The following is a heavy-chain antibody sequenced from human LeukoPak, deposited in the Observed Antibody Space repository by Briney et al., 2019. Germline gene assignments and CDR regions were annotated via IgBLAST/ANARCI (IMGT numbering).Heavy chain of an antibody. J-gene: IGHJ4*02. CDR1: GLTFSDYG. CDR3: AKVGYCSGGSCYWTYFDY. Sequence: GKTLRLSCAAPGLTFSDYGMHWVRQAPGKGLEWVAIISYDGSNKYYADSVKGRFAISRDNSKNTLYLQMNSLRAEDTAVYYCAKVGYCSGGSCYWTYFDYWGQGTLVTVSS. CDR2: ISYDGSNK. D-gene: IGHD2-15*01. V-gene: IGHV3-30*18.